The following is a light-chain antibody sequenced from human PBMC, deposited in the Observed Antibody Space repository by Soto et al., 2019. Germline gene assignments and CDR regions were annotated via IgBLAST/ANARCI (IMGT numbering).Light chain of an antibody. V-gene: IGLV7-46*01. Sequence: QAVVTQEPSLTVSPGGTVTLTCGSTTGAVTSGHYPYWFQRKPGQAPKTLIYDTSNKRSWTPARFSGSLLGGKAALTLSGAQPEDEADYYCLLSYGDARKVAFGGGTKLTVL. CDR2: DTS. CDR3: LLSYGDARKVA. J-gene: IGLJ2*01. CDR1: TGAVTSGHY.